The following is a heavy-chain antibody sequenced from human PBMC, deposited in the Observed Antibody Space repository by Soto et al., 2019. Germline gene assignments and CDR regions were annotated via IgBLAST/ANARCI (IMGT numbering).Heavy chain of an antibody. CDR2: IDPSDSYT. CDR1: GYSFTSCW. CDR3: ATRPRDYYYYGMDV. V-gene: IGHV5-10-1*01. Sequence: GESLKISCKGSGYSFTSCWISWVRQMPGKGLEWMGRIDPSDSYTNYSPSFQGHVTISADKSISTAYLQWSSLKASDTAMYYCATRPRDYYYYGMDVWGQGTTVTVSS. J-gene: IGHJ6*02.